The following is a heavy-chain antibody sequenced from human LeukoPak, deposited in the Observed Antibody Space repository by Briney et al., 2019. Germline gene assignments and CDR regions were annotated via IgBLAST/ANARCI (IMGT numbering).Heavy chain of an antibody. CDR1: GYTFTSYG. J-gene: IGHJ6*02. Sequence: ASVKVSCKASGYTFTSYGISWVRQAPGQGLEWMGWISAYNGNTNYAQKLQGRVTMTTDTSTSTVYMELRSLRSDDTAVYYCARVKVGIFDPPYGMDVWGQGTTVTVSS. V-gene: IGHV1-18*01. CDR2: ISAYNGNT. D-gene: IGHD3-3*01. CDR3: ARVKVGIFDPPYGMDV.